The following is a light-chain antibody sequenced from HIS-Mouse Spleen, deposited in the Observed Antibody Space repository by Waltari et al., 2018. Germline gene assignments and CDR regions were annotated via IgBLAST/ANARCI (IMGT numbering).Light chain of an antibody. J-gene: IGKJ4*01. CDR2: EAS. V-gene: IGKV3-11*01. CDR1: QSVSSY. CDR3: QQRSNWLT. Sequence: IVLTQSPATLSLSPGERATLSCRASQSVSSYLAWYQQKPGQAPRLLIYEASNRATGIPARFSGSGSGTDFTLTISSLEPEDFAVYYGQQRSNWLTFGGGTKVEIK.